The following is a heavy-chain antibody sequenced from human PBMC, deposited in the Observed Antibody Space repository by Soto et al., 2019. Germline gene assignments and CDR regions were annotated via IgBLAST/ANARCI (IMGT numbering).Heavy chain of an antibody. V-gene: IGHV4-59*12. J-gene: IGHJ4*02. CDR3: ARGQHYYDSSGYPGY. CDR2: IYYSGST. CDR1: GGSISSYY. Sequence: PSESLSLTCTVSGGSISSYYWSWIRQPPGKGLEWIGYIYYSGSTNYNPSLKSRVTISVDTSKNSLYLQMNSLRAEDTAVYYCARGQHYYDSSGYPGYWGQGTLVTVSS. D-gene: IGHD3-22*01.